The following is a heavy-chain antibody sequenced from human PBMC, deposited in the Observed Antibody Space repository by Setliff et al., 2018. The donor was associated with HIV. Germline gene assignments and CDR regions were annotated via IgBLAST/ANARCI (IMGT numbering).Heavy chain of an antibody. CDR1: GTSINSHY. CDR2: IYYTGIP. V-gene: IGHV4-59*11. Sequence: PSETLSLTCIVSGTSINSHYWSWIRQTPGKGLQWIGLIYYTGIPTYNPSLEGRITMSVDRSKNQFSLRLTSVTAADTAMYYCARVSRLHPFDPWGQGTLVTVSS. J-gene: IGHJ5*02. CDR3: ARVSRLHPFDP. D-gene: IGHD2-15*01.